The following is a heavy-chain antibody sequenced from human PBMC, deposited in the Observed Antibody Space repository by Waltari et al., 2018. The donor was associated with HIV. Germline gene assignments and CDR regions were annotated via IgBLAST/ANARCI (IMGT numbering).Heavy chain of an antibody. J-gene: IGHJ4*02. CDR1: GFSFSYYS. Sequence: DVQLVESGGGLVKPGGSLRLACAGSGFSFSYYSMNWVRQAPGKGREWVASISRDSRYIYYACSVKCGFTISRDKGRNSPFLQRNSLRADDTAVYYCVRGGEGTYGDYWGQGTLVTVSS. D-gene: IGHD3-16*01. CDR3: VRGGEGTYGDY. CDR2: ISRDSRYI. V-gene: IGHV3-21*01.